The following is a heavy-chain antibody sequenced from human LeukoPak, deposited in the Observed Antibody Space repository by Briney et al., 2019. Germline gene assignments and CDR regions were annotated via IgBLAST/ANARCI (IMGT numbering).Heavy chain of an antibody. D-gene: IGHD4-17*01. CDR2: IRTSGSTI. V-gene: IGHV3-11*04. CDR3: ARGARDYGDYYYYYYYMDV. Sequence: GGSLRLSCAASGFNFCDYYMRWIRHAPWKGLGGGSYIRTSGSTIYYADSAKGRFTISRDNAKNSLYLQMNSLGAEDTAVYYCARGARDYGDYYYYYYYMDVWGKGTTVTVSS. J-gene: IGHJ6*03. CDR1: GFNFCDYY.